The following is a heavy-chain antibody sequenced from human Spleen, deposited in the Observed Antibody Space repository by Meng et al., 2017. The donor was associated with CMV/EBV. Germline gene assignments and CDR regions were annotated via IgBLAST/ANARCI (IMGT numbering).Heavy chain of an antibody. CDR3: VRGYSTNWNQPAYFDY. J-gene: IGHJ4*02. CDR2: ITSSSATI. D-gene: IGHD1-1*01. Sequence: ETLSLTCTVSGVSISSYYWTWIRQPPGKGLEWISYITSSSATIYHSDSVKGRFTISRDNAKDSLYLQLNSLRAEDTAVYYCVRGYSTNWNQPAYFDYWGQGALVTVSS. V-gene: IGHV3-48*04. CDR1: GVSISSYY.